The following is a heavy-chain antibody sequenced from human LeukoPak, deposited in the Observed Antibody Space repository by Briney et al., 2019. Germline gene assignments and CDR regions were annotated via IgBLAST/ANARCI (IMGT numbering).Heavy chain of an antibody. D-gene: IGHD1-14*01. CDR1: GFTFSADS. CDR2: ISRTGSTT. Sequence: GGSLRLSCAASGFTFSADSMNWVRQAPEKGLEWISYISRTGSTTYYGDSEKGRSTISRDNAKNSLFLQLNNLRDEDTAVYFCARDRPGKYYFDSWGQGTLVIVSS. J-gene: IGHJ4*02. V-gene: IGHV3-48*02. CDR3: ARDRPGKYYFDS.